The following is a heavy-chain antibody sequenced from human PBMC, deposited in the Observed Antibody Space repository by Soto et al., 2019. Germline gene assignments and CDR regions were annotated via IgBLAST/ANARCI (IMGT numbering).Heavy chain of an antibody. CDR1: GFTFSNAW. J-gene: IGHJ4*02. Sequence: AGGSLRLSCAASGFTFSNAWMSWVRQAPGKGLEWVGRIKSKTDGGTTDYAAPVKGRFTISRDDSKNTLYLQMNSLKTEDTAVYYCTTRGLTILYYFDYWGQGTLVTVSS. D-gene: IGHD3-9*01. CDR3: TTRGLTILYYFDY. V-gene: IGHV3-15*01. CDR2: IKSKTDGGTT.